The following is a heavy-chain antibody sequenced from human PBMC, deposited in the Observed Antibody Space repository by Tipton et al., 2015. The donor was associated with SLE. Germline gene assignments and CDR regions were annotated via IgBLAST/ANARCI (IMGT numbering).Heavy chain of an antibody. CDR2: ISGSGGST. CDR3: ARGGWGTSGGSA. Sequence: SLRLSCTASGFTFKTHGMHWVRQAPGKGLEWVSAISGSGGSTYYADSMKGRFTISRDNSKNTLYLQMNSLRAEDTAVYYCARGGWGTSGGSAWGQGTLVTVSS. CDR1: GFTFKTHG. J-gene: IGHJ4*02. V-gene: IGHV3-23*01. D-gene: IGHD6-19*01.